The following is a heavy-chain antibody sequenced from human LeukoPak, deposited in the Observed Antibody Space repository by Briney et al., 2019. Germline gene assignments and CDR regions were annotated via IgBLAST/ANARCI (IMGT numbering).Heavy chain of an antibody. CDR2: ISSSGSTV. CDR3: ARDLTMGAFDI. J-gene: IGHJ3*02. D-gene: IGHD3-10*01. CDR1: GFTFSSYE. Sequence: GGSLRLSCAASGFTFSSYEMNWVRQAPGKGLEWVSYISSSGSTVYYADSVKGRFTISRDNAKNSLYLQMNSLRAEDTAVYYCARDLTMGAFDIRGQGTMVTVSS. V-gene: IGHV3-48*03.